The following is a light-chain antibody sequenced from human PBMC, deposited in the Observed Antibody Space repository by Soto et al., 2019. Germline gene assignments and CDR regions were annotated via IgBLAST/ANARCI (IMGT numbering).Light chain of an antibody. J-gene: IGLJ2*01. Sequence: QSALTQPPSASGSPGQXXTISCTGTSSDVGGYNYVSWYQQHPGKAPKLMIYEVSKRPSGVPDRFSGSKSGNTASLTVSGLQAEDEADYYCSSYAGSNNPVVFGGGTKLTVL. CDR2: EVS. CDR3: SSYAGSNNPVV. V-gene: IGLV2-8*01. CDR1: SSDVGGYNY.